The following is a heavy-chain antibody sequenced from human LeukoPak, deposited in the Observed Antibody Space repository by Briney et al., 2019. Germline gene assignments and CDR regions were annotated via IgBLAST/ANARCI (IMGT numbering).Heavy chain of an antibody. Sequence: SETLSLTCTVSGGSISSYYWSWIRQPPGKGPEWIGYIYYSGSTNYNPSLKSRVTISVDTPKNQFSLKLSSVTAADTAVYYCARELVGATKAFDYWGQGTLVTVSS. V-gene: IGHV4-59*01. CDR2: IYYSGST. CDR1: GGSISSYY. CDR3: ARELVGATKAFDY. D-gene: IGHD1-26*01. J-gene: IGHJ4*02.